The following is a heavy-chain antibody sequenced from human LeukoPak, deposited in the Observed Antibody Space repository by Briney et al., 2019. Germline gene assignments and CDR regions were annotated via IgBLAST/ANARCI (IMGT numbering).Heavy chain of an antibody. CDR2: IYPGDSDT. D-gene: IGHD3-9*01. CDR3: ARRARPYYDILHLDY. Sequence: PGESLQISCKGSGYSFTSYWIGWVRQMPGKGLEWMGIIYPGDSDTRYSPSFQGQVTISADKSISTAYLQWSSLKASDTAMYYCARRARPYYDILHLDYWGQGTLVTVSS. J-gene: IGHJ4*02. V-gene: IGHV5-51*01. CDR1: GYSFTSYW.